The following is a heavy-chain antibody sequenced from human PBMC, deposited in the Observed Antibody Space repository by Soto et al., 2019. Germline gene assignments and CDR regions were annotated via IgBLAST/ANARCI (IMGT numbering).Heavy chain of an antibody. Sequence: GASVKVSCKASGYTFTSYGISWVRQAPGQGLEWMGWISAYNGNTNYAQKLQGRVTMTTDTSTSTAYMELRSLRSDDTAVYYCARARITMVRAVIFIDYWGQGTLVTVSS. J-gene: IGHJ4*02. CDR1: GYTFTSYG. CDR2: ISAYNGNT. V-gene: IGHV1-18*01. D-gene: IGHD3-10*01. CDR3: ARARITMVRAVIFIDY.